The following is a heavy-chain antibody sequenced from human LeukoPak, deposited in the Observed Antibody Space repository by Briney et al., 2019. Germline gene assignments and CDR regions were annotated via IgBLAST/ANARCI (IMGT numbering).Heavy chain of an antibody. J-gene: IGHJ3*02. CDR3: ASFSGGYCTNGVCHDAFDI. Sequence: TVKVSCKASGGTFSSYAISWVRQAPGQGLEWMGRIIPIFGTANYAQKFQGRVTITTDESTSTAYMELSSLRSEDTAVYYCASFSGGYCTNGVCHDAFDIWGQGTMVTVSS. V-gene: IGHV1-69*05. CDR1: GGTFSSYA. D-gene: IGHD2-8*01. CDR2: IIPIFGTA.